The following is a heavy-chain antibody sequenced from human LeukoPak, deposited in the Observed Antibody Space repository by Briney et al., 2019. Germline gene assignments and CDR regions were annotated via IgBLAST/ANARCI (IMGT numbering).Heavy chain of an antibody. CDR3: ARADNYYDCSGYYSLWFDP. CDR1: GGSISSGGYS. Sequence: SETLSLTCAVSGGSISSGGYSRSWIRQPPGKGLEWIGYIYHSGSTYYNPALKSRVTISVDRSKNQFSLKLSSVTAAATAVYYCARADNYYDCSGYYSLWFDPWGQGTLVTVSS. J-gene: IGHJ5*02. D-gene: IGHD3-22*01. V-gene: IGHV4-30-2*01. CDR2: IYHSGST.